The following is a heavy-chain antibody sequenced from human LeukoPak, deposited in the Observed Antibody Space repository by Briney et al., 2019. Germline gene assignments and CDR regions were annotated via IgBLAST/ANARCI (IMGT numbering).Heavy chain of an antibody. CDR2: IGDSGSGG. CDR1: GFNFNYFA. V-gene: IGHV3-23*01. J-gene: IGHJ4*02. D-gene: IGHD4-23*01. Sequence: GGSPRLSCSASGFNFNYFAMSWIRQAPGKRLEWVSTIGDSGSGGSYADSVRGRFTISRDNSKNMVYLQMHSLRVDDSAVYYCSRIKYGGNSGYHFDYWGQGTLVTVSS. CDR3: SRIKYGGNSGYHFDY.